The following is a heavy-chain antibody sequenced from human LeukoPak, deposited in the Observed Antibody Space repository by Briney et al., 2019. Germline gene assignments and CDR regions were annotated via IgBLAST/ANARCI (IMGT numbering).Heavy chain of an antibody. CDR2: IYTSGST. CDR1: GGSISSYY. V-gene: IGHV4-4*07. D-gene: IGHD2-2*01. Sequence: SETLSLTCTVSGGSISSYYWSWIRQLAGKGLEWIGRIYTSGSTNYNPSLKSRVTMSVDTSKNQFSLKLSSVTAADTAVYYCARQSVVIPAAGGDWFDPWGQGTLVTVSS. CDR3: ARQSVVIPAAGGDWFDP. J-gene: IGHJ5*02.